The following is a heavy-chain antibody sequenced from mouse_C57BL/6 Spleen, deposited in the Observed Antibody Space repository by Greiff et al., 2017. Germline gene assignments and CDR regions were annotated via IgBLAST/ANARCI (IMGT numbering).Heavy chain of an antibody. CDR1: GYTFTSYW. V-gene: IGHV1-64*01. D-gene: IGHD2-12*01. Sequence: QVQLQQPGAELVKPGASVKLSCKASGYTFTSYWMHWVKQRPGQGLEWIGMIHPNSGSTNYNEKFKSKATLTVDKSSSTAYMQLSSLTSEDSAVYYCAREGAYYSPWFAYWGQGTLVTVSA. CDR2: IHPNSGST. CDR3: AREGAYYSPWFAY. J-gene: IGHJ3*01.